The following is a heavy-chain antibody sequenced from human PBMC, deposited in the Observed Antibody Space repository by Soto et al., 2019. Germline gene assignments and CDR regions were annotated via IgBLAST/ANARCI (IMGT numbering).Heavy chain of an antibody. CDR1: GYTFTSYD. Sequence: GASVKVSCKASGYTFTSYDINWVRQATGQGLEWMGWMNPNSGNTGYAQKFQGRVTMTRNTSISTAYMELSSLRSEDTAVYYCARVGLSYSGYDYGHYFDYWGQGTLVTVSS. V-gene: IGHV1-8*01. CDR2: MNPNSGNT. D-gene: IGHD5-12*01. J-gene: IGHJ4*02. CDR3: ARVGLSYSGYDYGHYFDY.